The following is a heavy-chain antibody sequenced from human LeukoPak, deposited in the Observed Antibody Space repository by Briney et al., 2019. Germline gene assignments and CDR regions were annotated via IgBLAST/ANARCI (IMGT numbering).Heavy chain of an antibody. CDR1: GFTFSSYG. J-gene: IGHJ4*02. V-gene: IGHV3-30*02. CDR3: AKGGGYSYGYIGYYFDY. Sequence: GGSLRLSCAASGFTFSSYGMHWVRQAPAKGLEWVAFIRYDGSNKYYADSVKGRFTISRDNSKNTLYLQMNSLRAEDTAVYYCAKGGGYSYGYIGYYFDYWGQGTLVTVSS. CDR2: IRYDGSNK. D-gene: IGHD5-18*01.